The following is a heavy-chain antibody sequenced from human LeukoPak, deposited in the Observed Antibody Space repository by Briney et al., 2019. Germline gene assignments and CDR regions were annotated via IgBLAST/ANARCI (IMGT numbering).Heavy chain of an antibody. CDR1: GGSISSGDYY. J-gene: IGHJ3*02. CDR2: IYYSGST. CDR3: ARDNSYFYDSSGYYYVRAFDI. Sequence: PSETLSLTCTVSGGSISSGDYYWNWIRQPPGKGLEWIGYIYYSGSTYYNPSLKGRVTISVDTSKNQFSLKLSSVTAADTAVYYCARDNSYFYDSSGYYYVRAFDIWGQGTMVTVSS. V-gene: IGHV4-30-4*01. D-gene: IGHD3-22*01.